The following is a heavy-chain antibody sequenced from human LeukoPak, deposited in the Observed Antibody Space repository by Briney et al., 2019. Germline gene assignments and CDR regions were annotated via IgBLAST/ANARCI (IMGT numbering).Heavy chain of an antibody. CDR3: AREGESWNWFDP. D-gene: IGHD3-16*01. Sequence: PGGSLRLSCAASGFTFSTYTMTWVRQAPGKGLEWVSSITSSSSYIYYADSVKGRFTISRDNAKNSLYLQMNSLRPEDTAVYYCAREGESWNWFDPWGQGTLVTVSS. CDR2: ITSSSSYI. J-gene: IGHJ5*02. V-gene: IGHV3-21*01. CDR1: GFTFSTYT.